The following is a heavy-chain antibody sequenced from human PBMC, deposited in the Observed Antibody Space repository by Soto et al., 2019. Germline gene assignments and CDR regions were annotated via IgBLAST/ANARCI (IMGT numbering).Heavy chain of an antibody. J-gene: IGHJ5*02. CDR2: IYSSGST. CDR3: ARGQRFSDWFDP. D-gene: IGHD3-3*01. CDR1: GGAISCYY. V-gene: IGHV4-4*07. Sequence: SETLSLTCTVTGGAISCYYWTWMRQSAGGGLEWIGRIYSSGSTNYNPSLKSRVTISLDTSMNHFSLRLSSVNAADTYVYYCARGQRFSDWFDPWGQGTLVTVSS.